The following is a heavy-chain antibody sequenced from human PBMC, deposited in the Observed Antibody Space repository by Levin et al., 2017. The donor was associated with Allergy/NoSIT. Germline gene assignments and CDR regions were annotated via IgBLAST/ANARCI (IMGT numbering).Heavy chain of an antibody. V-gene: IGHV4-59*11. CDR2: VYYTGST. CDR1: GGSISGHY. CDR3: ARAPANYDSLTGYTPGGLDP. Sequence: SETLSLTCTVSGGSISGHYWNWIRQSPGKGLEWIGFVYYTGSTNYNPSLRSRVTISINTSKNQFSLNLKSLTAADTAVYYCARAPANYDSLTGYTPGGLDPWGQGTLVTVSS. D-gene: IGHD3-9*01. J-gene: IGHJ5*02.